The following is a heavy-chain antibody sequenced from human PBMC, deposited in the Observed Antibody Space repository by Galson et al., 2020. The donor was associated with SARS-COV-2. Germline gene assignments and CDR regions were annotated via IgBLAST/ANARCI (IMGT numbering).Heavy chain of an antibody. CDR2: IGGGGGDT. J-gene: IGHJ3*02. D-gene: IGHD2-21*01. CDR1: EFTFGSYA. V-gene: IGHV3-23*01. CDR3: AKDKIAGNGKFVGFDI. Sequence: TGGSLRLSCAASEFTFGSYAMPWVRQAPGKGLEWVSTIGGGGGDTDYGDSVKGRFIISRDNSKNILYLQMNNLRAEDTAVYYCAKDKIAGNGKFVGFDIWGQGTMVTVSS.